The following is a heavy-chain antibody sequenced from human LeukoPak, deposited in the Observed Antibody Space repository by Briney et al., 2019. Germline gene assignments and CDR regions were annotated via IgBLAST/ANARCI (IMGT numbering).Heavy chain of an antibody. D-gene: IGHD1-26*01. Sequence: GGSLRLSCAAPGFTFRTSGMNWVRQAPGKGLEWVSYISSSGTTISYAQSVKGRFTITRDNAQNSLTLHMNTLRADDTAVYYCARGRGTMRGSYYSQDSTWFDPWGQGTLVTVSS. CDR2: ISSSGTTI. CDR1: GFTFRTSG. V-gene: IGHV3-48*01. CDR3: ARGRGTMRGSYYSQDSTWFDP. J-gene: IGHJ5*02.